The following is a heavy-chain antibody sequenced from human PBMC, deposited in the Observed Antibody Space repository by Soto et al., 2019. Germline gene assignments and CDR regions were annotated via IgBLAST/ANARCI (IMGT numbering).Heavy chain of an antibody. Sequence: QGQLVQSGPEVKKPGASVKVSCKTSGYTFSRYGISWVRQAPGQGLEWMGWISGYNGDTNYAQKVQGRFTMTIDTSTYTAYMELRNLTSDDTAIYYCAKNGHPPYYYYGMDVWGQGTTVTVSS. J-gene: IGHJ6*02. CDR1: GYTFSRYG. CDR3: AKNGHPPYYYYGMDV. D-gene: IGHD2-8*01. CDR2: ISGYNGDT. V-gene: IGHV1-18*01.